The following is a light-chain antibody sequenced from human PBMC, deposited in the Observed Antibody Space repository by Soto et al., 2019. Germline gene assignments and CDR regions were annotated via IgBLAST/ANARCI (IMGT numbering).Light chain of an antibody. Sequence: EIVLTQSPGTLSLSPGERATLSCRASHSVSSSYLAWYQQKPGQAPRLLIYGASSRATGIPDRFSGSGSGTAFTLTISRLEPEDFEVYSCQQYGSSPQYTFGQGTKLELK. V-gene: IGKV3-20*01. CDR1: HSVSSSY. CDR2: GAS. J-gene: IGKJ2*01. CDR3: QQYGSSPQYT.